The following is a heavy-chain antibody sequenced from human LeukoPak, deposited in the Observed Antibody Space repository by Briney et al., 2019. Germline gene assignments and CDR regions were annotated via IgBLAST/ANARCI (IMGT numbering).Heavy chain of an antibody. V-gene: IGHV3-21*01. CDR2: ISSSSSYI. Sequence: PGGSLRLSCAASGFTFSSYSMNWVRQAPGKGLEWVSSISSSSSYIYYADSVKGRFTISRDNAKNSLYLQMNSLRAEDTAVYYCARDFGGQLLYVNSFATWGQGTLVTVSP. CDR3: ARDFGGQLLYVNSFAT. J-gene: IGHJ5*02. D-gene: IGHD2-2*02. CDR1: GFTFSSYS.